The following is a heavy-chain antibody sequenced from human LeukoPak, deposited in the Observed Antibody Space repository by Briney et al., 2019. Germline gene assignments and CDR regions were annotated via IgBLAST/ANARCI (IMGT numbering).Heavy chain of an antibody. D-gene: IGHD4/OR15-4a*01. J-gene: IGHJ6*03. V-gene: IGHV3-23*01. CDR3: AKNRGANYYNYYMDV. CDR1: GFTFSTYA. CDR2: IGGGGRDT. Sequence: LGGSLRLSCAASGFTFSTYAMSWVRQAPGKGLEWLSTIGGGGRDTFYADSVKGRFTVSRDNSKNTLYLQMSSLRAEDTAVYFCAKNRGANYYNYYMDVWGKGTTVTVSS.